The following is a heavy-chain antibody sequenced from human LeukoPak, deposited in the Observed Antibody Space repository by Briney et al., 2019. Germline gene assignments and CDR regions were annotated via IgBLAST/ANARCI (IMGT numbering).Heavy chain of an antibody. V-gene: IGHV1-2*02. CDR2: INPHSGGT. J-gene: IGHJ4*02. D-gene: IGHD2-21*02. CDR1: GFTFTGYY. Sequence: ASVKVSCKASGFTFTGYYIHWVRQAPGQGLEWMGYINPHSGGTNSPQKFQGRVTMTTDTSISATYMELSSLISDDTAMYYCVREGNELLSKNFDYWGQGTLVTVSS. CDR3: VREGNELLSKNFDY.